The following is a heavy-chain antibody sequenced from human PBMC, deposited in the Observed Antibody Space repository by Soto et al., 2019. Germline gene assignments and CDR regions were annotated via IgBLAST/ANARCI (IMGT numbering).Heavy chain of an antibody. CDR2: IYSGGST. Sequence: SGGSLRLSCAASGFTVSSNYMSWVRQAPGKGLEWVSVIYSGGSTYYADSVKGRFTISRDNSKNTLYLQMNSLRAEDTAVYYCARDLEVVPAAIGPGGYYYGMDVWGQGTTVTVSS. CDR3: ARDLEVVPAAIGPGGYYYGMDV. D-gene: IGHD2-2*01. J-gene: IGHJ6*02. V-gene: IGHV3-53*01. CDR1: GFTVSSNY.